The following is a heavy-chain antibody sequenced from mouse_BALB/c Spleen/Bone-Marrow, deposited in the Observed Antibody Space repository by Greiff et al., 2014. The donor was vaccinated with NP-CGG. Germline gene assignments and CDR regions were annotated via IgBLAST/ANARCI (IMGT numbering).Heavy chain of an antibody. CDR1: GYAFTNYL. CDR3: ARAITDAMDY. CDR2: INSGSGGT. J-gene: IGHJ4*01. Sequence: LQESGAELVRPGTSVKVSCKGSGYAFTNYLIGWVKQRPGQGLEWIGVINSGSGGTKYNEKFKGKATLTADKSSSIAYMQLSSLTSDDSAVYFCARAITDAMDYWGQGTSVTVSS. V-gene: IGHV1-54*03. D-gene: IGHD2-4*01.